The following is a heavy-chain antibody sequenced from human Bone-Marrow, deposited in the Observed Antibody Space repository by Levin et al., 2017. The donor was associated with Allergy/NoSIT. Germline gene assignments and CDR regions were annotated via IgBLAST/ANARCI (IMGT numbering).Heavy chain of an antibody. CDR1: GSSFTTYW. CDR3: AGHMRCCDSTSCCGCYYCYYMDV. D-gene: IGHD2-2*01. CDR2: IDPTDSYT. Sequence: PGGSLRLSCKGSGSSFTTYWISWVRQMPGKGLEWMGRIDPTDSYTNYSPSFQGHVTISADKSTSTAYLQRSSLKASDTAIYYCAGHMRCCDSTSCCGCYYCYYMDVWGKGTTVTVSS. J-gene: IGHJ6*03. V-gene: IGHV5-10-1*01.